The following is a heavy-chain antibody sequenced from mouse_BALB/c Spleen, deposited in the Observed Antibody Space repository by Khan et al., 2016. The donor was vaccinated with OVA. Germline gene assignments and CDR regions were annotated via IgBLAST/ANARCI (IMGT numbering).Heavy chain of an antibody. J-gene: IGHJ4*01. CDR2: ISSGGSYT. V-gene: IGHV5-6*01. CDR3: ARHERGTMDY. Sequence: EVELVESGGDLVKPGGSLKLSCAASGFTFSNYGMSWVRQTPDKRLDWVTTISSGGSYTYYPDSVKGRFTISRDNAKNTLYLQMSSLKSEDTAMXSCARHERGTMDYWGQGTSVTVSS. CDR1: GFTFSNYG.